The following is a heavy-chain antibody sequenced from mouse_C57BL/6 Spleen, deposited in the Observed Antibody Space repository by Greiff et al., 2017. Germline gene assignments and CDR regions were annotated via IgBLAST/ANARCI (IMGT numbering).Heavy chain of an antibody. Sequence: QVQLQQSGAELVKPGASVKLSCKASGYTFTEYTIHWVKQRSGQGLEWIGWFYPGSGSIKYNEKFKDKATSTAGKSSSTVYMELSRLTSEDSAVYFCARHEESNYGSSLWYFDGWGTGTTVTVSS. V-gene: IGHV1-62-2*01. CDR3: ARHEESNYGSSLWYFDG. D-gene: IGHD1-1*01. CDR2: FYPGSGSI. CDR1: GYTFTEYT. J-gene: IGHJ1*03.